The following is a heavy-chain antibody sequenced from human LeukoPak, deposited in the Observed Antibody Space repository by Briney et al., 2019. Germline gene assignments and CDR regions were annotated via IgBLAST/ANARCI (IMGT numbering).Heavy chain of an antibody. D-gene: IGHD1-26*01. J-gene: IGHJ5*02. V-gene: IGHV1-69*05. CDR3: ARGVRMGATMAFSKFDP. CDR1: GGTFSSYA. CDR2: IIPIFGTA. Sequence: GSSVKVSCKASGGTFSSYAISWVRQAPGQGLEWMGGIIPIFGTANYAQKFQGRVTMTRDTSISTAYMELSRLRSDDTAVYYCARGVRMGATMAFSKFDPWGQGTLVTVSS.